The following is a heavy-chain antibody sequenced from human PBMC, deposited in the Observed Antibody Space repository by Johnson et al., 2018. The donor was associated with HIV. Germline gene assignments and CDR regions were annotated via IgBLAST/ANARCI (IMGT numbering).Heavy chain of an antibody. CDR3: ARDRQAVRGTFDI. CDR2: INWNGGST. D-gene: IGHD6-19*01. CDR1: GFMFDDYG. V-gene: IGHV3-20*04. Sequence: VQLVESGGGVVRPGGSLRLSCTASGFMFDDYGMNWVRQAPGKGLEWVSGINWNGGSTGYADSMKGRFTISRDNAKNSLYLQMNSLRAEDTALYYCARDRQAVRGTFDIWDQGTMVTVSS. J-gene: IGHJ3*02.